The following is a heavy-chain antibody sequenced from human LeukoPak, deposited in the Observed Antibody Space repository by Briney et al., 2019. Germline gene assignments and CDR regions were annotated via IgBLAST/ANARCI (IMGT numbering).Heavy chain of an antibody. CDR3: ARRGWMVGYYFDY. V-gene: IGHV4-39*01. CDR2: IYYSGST. D-gene: IGHD3-10*01. J-gene: IGHJ4*02. CDR1: GGSISSSSYY. Sequence: PSETVSLTCTVSGGSISSSSYYWGWIRQPPGKGLEWIGSIYYSGSTYYNPSLKSRVTISVDTSKNQFSLKLSSVTAADTAVYYCARRGWMVGYYFDYWGQGTLVTVSS.